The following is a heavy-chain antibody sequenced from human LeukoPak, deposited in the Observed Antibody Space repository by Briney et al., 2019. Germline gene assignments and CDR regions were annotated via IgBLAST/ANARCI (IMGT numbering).Heavy chain of an antibody. V-gene: IGHV3-30*02. CDR2: IRYDGSTK. D-gene: IGHD3-22*01. CDR3: AKALNPGYDSSFGFDP. J-gene: IGHJ5*02. CDR1: GFTFSSYG. Sequence: PGGSLRLSCAASGFTFSSYGMHWVRQAPGKGLEWVAFIRYDGSTKYYADSVKGRFTISRDNSKNTLYLQMNSLRAEDTAVYYSAKALNPGYDSSFGFDPWGQGTLVTVSS.